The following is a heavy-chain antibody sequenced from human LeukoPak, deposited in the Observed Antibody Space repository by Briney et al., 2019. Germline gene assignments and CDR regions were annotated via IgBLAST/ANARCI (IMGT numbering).Heavy chain of an antibody. CDR3: AKDQSEYYDFWSGYWNYYYGMDV. Sequence: GGSLRLSCAASGFTVSSNYMSWVRQAPGKGLEWVSVIYSGGSTYYADSVKGRFTISRHNSKNTLYLQMNSLRAEDTAVYYCAKDQSEYYDFWSGYWNYYYGMDVWGQGTTVTVSS. V-gene: IGHV3-53*01. CDR1: GFTVSSNY. CDR2: IYSGGST. J-gene: IGHJ6*02. D-gene: IGHD3-3*01.